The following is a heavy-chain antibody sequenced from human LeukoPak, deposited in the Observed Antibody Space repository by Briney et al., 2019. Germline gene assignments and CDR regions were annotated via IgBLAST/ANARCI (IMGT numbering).Heavy chain of an antibody. CDR3: ARDWRSGYSIDN. J-gene: IGHJ4*02. D-gene: IGHD6-19*01. V-gene: IGHV3-20*04. CDR2: ITWNSEKT. CDR1: GFRFDDYG. Sequence: GGSPRLSCAASGFRFDDYGMSWVRLAPGRGLEWISGITWNSEKTAYAEAVKGRFTISRDNAKNSLYLQMNSLSAEDTALYYCARDWRSGYSIDNWGQGTLVTVSS.